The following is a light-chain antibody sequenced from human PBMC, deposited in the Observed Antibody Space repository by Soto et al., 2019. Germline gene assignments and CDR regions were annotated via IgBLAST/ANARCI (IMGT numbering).Light chain of an antibody. CDR3: QEYTDNSGT. Sequence: EIQMTQSPHTLSASVGERATLSCRASQSLTSWLAWYQQKPGKAPQLLIYDASSLESGVPSRFSGSESGTEFTLTITSLQPDDSATYYCQEYTDNSGTFGQGTKVDI. J-gene: IGKJ1*01. CDR2: DAS. V-gene: IGKV1-5*01. CDR1: QSLTSW.